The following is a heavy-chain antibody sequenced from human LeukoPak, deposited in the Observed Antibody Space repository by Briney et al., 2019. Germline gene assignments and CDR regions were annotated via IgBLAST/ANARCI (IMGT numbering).Heavy chain of an antibody. CDR2: INPSGCGT. D-gene: IGHD2-15*01. V-gene: IGHV3-23*01. CDR1: GFTFSSYA. J-gene: IGHJ4*02. Sequence: GGSLRLSCAASGFTFSSYAMNWVRQAPGKGLGWASAINPSGCGTYYADSVKGRFTISRDNFKTTLSPQMNSLRAEDTAVYYCASRGYCSGGSCPPAYWGQGTLVTVSS. CDR3: ASRGYCSGGSCPPAY.